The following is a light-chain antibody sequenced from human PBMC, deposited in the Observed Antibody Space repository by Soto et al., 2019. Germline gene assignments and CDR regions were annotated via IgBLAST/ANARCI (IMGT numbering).Light chain of an antibody. CDR1: TSDVGAYDY. CDR3: SSYTTTYSLV. J-gene: IGLJ2*01. V-gene: IGLV2-14*03. CDR2: DVN. Sequence: QSVLTQPASVSGSPGQSITISCTGTTSDVGAYDYVSWYKQHPDKAPKLIIYDVNSRPSGISNRFSGSKSGNTASLTVSGLQAEDEGYYYCSSYTTTYSLVFGGGTKVTVL.